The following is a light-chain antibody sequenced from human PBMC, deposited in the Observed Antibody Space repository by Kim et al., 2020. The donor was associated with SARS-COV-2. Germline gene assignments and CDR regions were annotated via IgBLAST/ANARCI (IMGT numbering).Light chain of an antibody. V-gene: IGKV1-27*01. J-gene: IGKJ3*01. CDR2: AAS. Sequence: DIQMTQSPSSLSASVGDRVTITCRASQAISNYLAWYQQKPGKVPKLLIYAASTMQSGVPSRFSGSGSGTDFTLTISSLQPEDVATYYCQKYNGAPRFGPGTKVDVK. CDR1: QAISNY. CDR3: QKYNGAPR.